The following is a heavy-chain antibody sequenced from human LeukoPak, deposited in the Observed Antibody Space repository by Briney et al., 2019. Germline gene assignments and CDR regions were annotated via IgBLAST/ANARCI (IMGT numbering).Heavy chain of an antibody. Sequence: GGSLRLSCAASGFTFSNYVMRWVRQAPGKGLERVSGIGGSGGATDYADSVKGRFTISRDNSKNTLYLQMNSLRVEDTAVYYCARLGVGATRDAFDIWGQGTMVTVSS. CDR2: IGGSGGAT. CDR1: GFTFSNYV. V-gene: IGHV3-23*01. J-gene: IGHJ3*02. CDR3: ARLGVGATRDAFDI. D-gene: IGHD1-26*01.